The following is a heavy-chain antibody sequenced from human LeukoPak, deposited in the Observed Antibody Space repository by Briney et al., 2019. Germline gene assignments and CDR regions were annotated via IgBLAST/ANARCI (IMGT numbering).Heavy chain of an antibody. CDR1: GGSISSSSYY. CDR2: IYYSGST. Sequence: SETLSLTCTVSGGSISSSSYYWGWIRQPPGKGLEWIGSIYYSGSTYYNPSLKSRVTISVDTSKNQFSLKLSSVTAADTAVYYCARQGDIVVVPALYYFDYWGQGTLVTVSS. CDR3: ARQGDIVVVPALYYFDY. J-gene: IGHJ4*02. V-gene: IGHV4-39*01. D-gene: IGHD2-2*01.